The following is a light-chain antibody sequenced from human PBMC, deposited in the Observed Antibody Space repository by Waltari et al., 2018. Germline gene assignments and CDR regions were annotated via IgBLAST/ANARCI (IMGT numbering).Light chain of an antibody. CDR3: QQSYSPPYN. Sequence: DIVLTQTPLSLSVTPGQPASISCKSTQSLLFSDGKTYLYWYLEKPGQAPQLLISQVSNRFSGVPDRFSGSGSGTDFTLTISSLHPEDFATYYCQQSYSPPYNFGQGTKLEI. V-gene: IGKV2D-29*01. CDR1: QSLLFSDGKTY. J-gene: IGKJ2*01. CDR2: QVS.